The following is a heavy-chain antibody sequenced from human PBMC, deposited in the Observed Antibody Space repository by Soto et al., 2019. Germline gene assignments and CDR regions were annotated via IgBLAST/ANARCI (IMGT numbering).Heavy chain of an antibody. CDR2: MYSSGAT. J-gene: IGHJ5*02. D-gene: IGHD3-22*01. V-gene: IGHV4-59*01. Sequence: SETLSLTCTVSGGSISSYYWSWIRQPPGKGLEWIGYMYSSGATNYNPSLKSRVTMSRDTSKNQFSLKLSSVTTADTAVYYCARDHSSGWVNWFDPWGQGTLVTVSS. CDR1: GGSISSYY. CDR3: ARDHSSGWVNWFDP.